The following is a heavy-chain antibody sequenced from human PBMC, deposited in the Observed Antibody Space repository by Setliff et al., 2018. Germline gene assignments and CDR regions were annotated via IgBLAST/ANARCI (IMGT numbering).Heavy chain of an antibody. CDR3: ARDLGYSYGIYYFDY. Sequence: PSETLSLTCTVSGGSISSHYWSWIRQPPGKGLEWIGSIYYSGSTNYNPSLKSRVTISVDTSKNQFSLKLSSVTAADTAVYYCARDLGYSYGIYYFDYWGQGTLVTVSS. CDR1: GGSISSHY. D-gene: IGHD5-18*01. V-gene: IGHV4-59*11. J-gene: IGHJ4*02. CDR2: IYYSGST.